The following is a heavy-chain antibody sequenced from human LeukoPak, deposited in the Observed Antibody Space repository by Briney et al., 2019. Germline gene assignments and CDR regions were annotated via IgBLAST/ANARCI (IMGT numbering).Heavy chain of an antibody. J-gene: IGHJ3*02. D-gene: IGHD3-16*01. CDR2: IFPADSDT. Sequence: GESLKISCKGSGYTFSNHWIGWVRQMPGKGLEWMGIIFPADSDTRYSPSFQGQVTISADKSINTAYLQWSSLEASDTAMYYCARPEFRYDYVWGSYEGYDAFDIWGQGTMVTVSS. CDR1: GYTFSNHW. V-gene: IGHV5-51*01. CDR3: ARPEFRYDYVWGSYEGYDAFDI.